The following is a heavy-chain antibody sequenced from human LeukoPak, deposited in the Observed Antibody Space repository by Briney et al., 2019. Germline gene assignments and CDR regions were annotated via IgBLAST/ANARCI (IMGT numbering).Heavy chain of an antibody. CDR2: ISSSSYYI. V-gene: IGHV3-21*01. Sequence: PGGSLGLSCAASGFTFSSYSMNWVRQAPGKGLEWVSSISSSSYYIYYANSLKGRFTISRDNAKNSLYLQMNSLRAGDTAVYYCARDASEDPYDAFDIWGQGTMVTVSS. CDR1: GFTFSSYS. J-gene: IGHJ3*02. CDR3: ARDASEDPYDAFDI. D-gene: IGHD2-15*01.